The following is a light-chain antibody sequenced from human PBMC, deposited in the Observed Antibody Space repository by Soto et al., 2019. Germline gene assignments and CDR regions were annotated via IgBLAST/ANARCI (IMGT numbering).Light chain of an antibody. CDR2: GAS. CDR1: QSVGTN. V-gene: IGKV3-11*01. Sequence: EIMMTQSPATLSVSPGERVTLSCRASQSVGTNLAWYQQKPGQAPRLLIYGASSRATGIPDRFSGSGSGTDFTLTISSLEPEDFAVYYCQQRSNWPPITFGQGTRLEIK. CDR3: QQRSNWPPIT. J-gene: IGKJ5*01.